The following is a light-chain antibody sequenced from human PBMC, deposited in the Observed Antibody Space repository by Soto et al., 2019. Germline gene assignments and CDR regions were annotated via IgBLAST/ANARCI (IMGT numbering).Light chain of an antibody. V-gene: IGLV2-23*02. CDR1: SSDVGGYNL. CDR2: EVS. CDR3: CSYAGSTTEV. Sequence: QSALTQPASVSGSPGQSITISCTGTSSDVGGYNLVSWYQQHPGKAPKLMIYEVSKRPSGVSNRFSGSKSGNTASLTISGLQAEDEADYYCCSYAGSTTEVFGTGTKVTVL. J-gene: IGLJ1*01.